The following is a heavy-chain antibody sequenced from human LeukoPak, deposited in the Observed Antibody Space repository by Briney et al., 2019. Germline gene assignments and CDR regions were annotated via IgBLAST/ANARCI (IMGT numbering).Heavy chain of an antibody. D-gene: IGHD2-2*02. V-gene: IGHV4-59*11. Sequence: SETLSLTCTVSNGSISSHYCSWIRQPPGKVLEWIGYVYYNGDTNYNPSLRGRVTISLDTSKNQFSLHLSSVTAADTAVYYCAIYTWPNWFDPWGQGTLVTVSA. CDR1: NGSISSHY. CDR2: VYYNGDT. CDR3: AIYTWPNWFDP. J-gene: IGHJ5*02.